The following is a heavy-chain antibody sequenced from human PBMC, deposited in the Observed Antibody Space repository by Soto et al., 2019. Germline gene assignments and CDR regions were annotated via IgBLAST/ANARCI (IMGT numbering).Heavy chain of an antibody. J-gene: IGHJ4*02. D-gene: IGHD3-22*01. V-gene: IGHV4-59*13. CDR2: INYSGIT. CDR3: ARAADSSARTPDH. CDR1: GGPITSYF. Sequence: SETLSLTCSVSGGPITSYFWSWIRQSPGKGLQWIGYINYSGITMYNPYFKSRVKISVDTANHQLSLKLSSVTAADTAIYFCARAADSSARTPDHWGQGTLVTVSS.